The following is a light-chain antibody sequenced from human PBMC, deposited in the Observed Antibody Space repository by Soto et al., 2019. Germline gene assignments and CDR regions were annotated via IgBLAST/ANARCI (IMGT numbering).Light chain of an antibody. Sequence: QSVLTQPPSTSGTPGQRVTISCSGSSTNVGVNPVNWYQQFPGTAPRLLIYTNDQRPSWVPGRFSGSKSGTTGSLEIGGLQSDYEADYCCAAWDDSLYGLVFGGGTVLTVL. CDR1: STNVGVNP. CDR2: TND. J-gene: IGLJ2*01. V-gene: IGLV1-44*01. CDR3: AAWDDSLYGLV.